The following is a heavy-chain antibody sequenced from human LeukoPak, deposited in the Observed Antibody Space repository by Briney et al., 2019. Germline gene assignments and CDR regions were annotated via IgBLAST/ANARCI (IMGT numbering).Heavy chain of an antibody. CDR3: AKDLSSATTVVIYYFDY. V-gene: IGHV3-30*02. J-gene: IGHJ4*02. CDR1: GFTFSKYG. Sequence: TGGSLRLSCAASGFTFSKYGMHWVRQAPGRGLEWVAVIWYDGSNKNYADSVKGRFTISRDNSKNTLYVQMNSLRAEDTAVYYCAKDLSSATTVVIYYFDYWGQGTLVTVSS. CDR2: IWYDGSNK. D-gene: IGHD4-23*01.